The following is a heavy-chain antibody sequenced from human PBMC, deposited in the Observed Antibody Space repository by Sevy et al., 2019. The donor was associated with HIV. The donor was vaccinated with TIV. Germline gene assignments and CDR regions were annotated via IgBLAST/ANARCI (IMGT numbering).Heavy chain of an antibody. CDR2: LSFGCGEI. Sequence: GGSLRLSCAASGFTFSKYSMSWVRQPPGKGLERVSTLSFGCGEINYADSVKGRFTISRDNSKNSVYLQMNNLRPEDTAEYYCAREGCTKPHDYWGQGTLVTVSS. V-gene: IGHV3-23*01. D-gene: IGHD2-8*01. J-gene: IGHJ4*02. CDR1: GFTFSKYS. CDR3: AREGCTKPHDY.